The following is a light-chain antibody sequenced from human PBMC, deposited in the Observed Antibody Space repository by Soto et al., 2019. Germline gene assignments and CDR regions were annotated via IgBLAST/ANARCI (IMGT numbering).Light chain of an antibody. CDR3: MQGTYWPRT. J-gene: IGKJ1*01. Sequence: DVVMTQSPLSLPVTLGQPASISCRSSQSLVYSDGNTYLNWFQQRPGQSPRRLIYKVSNRDSGVPDRFSGSGSGTDFTVKISRVEAEDVGVYYCMQGTYWPRTFGQGTKVEIK. CDR2: KVS. CDR1: QSLVYSDGNTY. V-gene: IGKV2-30*01.